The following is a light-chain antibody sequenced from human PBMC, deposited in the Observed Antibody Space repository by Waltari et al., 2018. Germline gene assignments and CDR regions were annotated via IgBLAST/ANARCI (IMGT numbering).Light chain of an antibody. CDR3: QLRELNSHRVV. V-gene: IGLV3-21*02. J-gene: IGLJ2*01. Sequence: SYVLTQPPSVSVAPGPTAGITCGGNNIGSKSVHCHQKKQGQAPVLLVYHDRKRTSGHPHQFSGFNSGDRATLTIRGVEAGDEAYPYCQLRELNSHRVVFLAGTKLTAL. CDR1: NIGSKS. CDR2: HDR.